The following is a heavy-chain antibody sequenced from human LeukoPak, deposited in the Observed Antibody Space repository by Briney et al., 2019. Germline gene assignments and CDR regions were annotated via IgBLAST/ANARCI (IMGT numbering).Heavy chain of an antibody. CDR1: GGTFSNYA. V-gene: IGHV1-69*13. Sequence: SVKVSCKASGGTFSNYAISWVRQAPGQGLEWMGGIIPIFGTTNYAQKFQGRVTITADESTSTAYMELSSLRSEDTAVYYCARTVVYSSSSPYYYGMDVWGQGTTVTASS. D-gene: IGHD6-6*01. CDR2: IIPIFGTT. CDR3: ARTVVYSSSSPYYYGMDV. J-gene: IGHJ6*02.